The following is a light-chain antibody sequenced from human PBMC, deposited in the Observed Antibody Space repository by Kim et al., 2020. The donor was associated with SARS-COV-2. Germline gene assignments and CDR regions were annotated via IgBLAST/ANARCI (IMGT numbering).Light chain of an antibody. V-gene: IGKV3-11*01. CDR3: QQRAAWPLT. Sequence: LSPGERVTLSCRASQSISMYLVWYQQKPGQPPRLLIYDASNRATGIPARFSGSGSGTDFTLTISSLEPEDFAVYYCQQRAAWPLTFGGGTKVDIK. CDR2: DAS. CDR1: QSISMY. J-gene: IGKJ4*01.